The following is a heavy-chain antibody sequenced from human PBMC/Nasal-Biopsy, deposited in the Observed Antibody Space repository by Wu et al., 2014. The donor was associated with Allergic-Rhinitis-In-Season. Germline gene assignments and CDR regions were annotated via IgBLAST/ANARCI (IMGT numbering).Heavy chain of an antibody. CDR2: IHYSGIT. V-gene: IGHV4-59*01. CDR3: ARQNPFCSSTNCYHYYYMDV. Sequence: TLSLTCTVSGGSTNSYYWSWIRLPPGKGLEWIGYIHYSGITNYNPSFKSRVTISLDTSGNQFSLRLNSVTAADTAVYYCARQNPFCSSTNCYHYYYMDVWGKGTTATVSS. CDR1: GGSTNSYY. J-gene: IGHJ6*03. D-gene: IGHD2-2*01.